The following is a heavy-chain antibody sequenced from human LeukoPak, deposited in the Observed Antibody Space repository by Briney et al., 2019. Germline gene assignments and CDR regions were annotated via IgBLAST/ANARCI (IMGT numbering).Heavy chain of an antibody. CDR2: IYYSGTT. J-gene: IGHJ4*02. V-gene: IGHV4-59*11. CDR1: GGSISPLY. D-gene: IGHD5-12*01. CDR3: ARDAVATITSGEYYFDY. Sequence: SETLSLTCTVSGGSISPLYWSWIRQPPGKGLEFIGYIYYSGTTNYNPSLKSRVTLSVDTSKNQFSLKLSSVTAADTAVYYCARDAVATITSGEYYFDYWGQGTLVTVSS.